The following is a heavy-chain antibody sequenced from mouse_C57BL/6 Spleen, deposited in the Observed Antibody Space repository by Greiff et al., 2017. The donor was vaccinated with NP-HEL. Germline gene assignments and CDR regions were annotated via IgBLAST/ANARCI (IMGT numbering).Heavy chain of an antibody. J-gene: IGHJ1*03. Sequence: EVQRVESGGGLVKPGGSLKLSCAASGFTFSSYAMSWVRQTPEKRLEWVATISDGGSYTYYPDNVKGRFTISRDNAKNNLYLQMSHLKSEDTAMYYCARDQGRGYFDVWGTGTTVTVSS. CDR3: ARDQGRGYFDV. CDR1: GFTFSSYA. CDR2: ISDGGSYT. V-gene: IGHV5-4*01. D-gene: IGHD3-2*02.